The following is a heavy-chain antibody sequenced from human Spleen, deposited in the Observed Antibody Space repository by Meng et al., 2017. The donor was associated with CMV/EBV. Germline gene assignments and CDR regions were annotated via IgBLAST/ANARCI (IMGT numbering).Heavy chain of an antibody. CDR1: FTFSNSA. D-gene: IGHD5-18*01. CDR3: ARDWGYGYKTTPYYLDY. V-gene: IGHV3-30-3*01. CDR2: ISYDGTSK. J-gene: IGHJ4*02. Sequence: FTFSNSAMHWVRQAPGKGLEWVAIISYDGTSKYYTDSVKGRFTISRDNPKNTLYLQLDSLRADDTAVYFCARDWGYGYKTTPYYLDYWGQGTLVTVSS.